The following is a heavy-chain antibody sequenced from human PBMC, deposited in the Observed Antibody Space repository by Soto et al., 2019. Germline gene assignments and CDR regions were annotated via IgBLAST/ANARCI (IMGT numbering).Heavy chain of an antibody. D-gene: IGHD5-18*01. CDR1: GFTFRSYS. CDR2: ISSSSSYI. J-gene: IGHJ4*02. Sequence: EVQLVESGGGLVKPGGSLRLSCAASGFTFRSYSMNWVHQAPGKGLEWVSSISSSSSYIYYADSVKGRFTISRDNAKNSLYLQMNSLRAEDTAVYYCASHVDTLWVDFWGQGTLVTVSS. CDR3: ASHVDTLWVDF. V-gene: IGHV3-21*01.